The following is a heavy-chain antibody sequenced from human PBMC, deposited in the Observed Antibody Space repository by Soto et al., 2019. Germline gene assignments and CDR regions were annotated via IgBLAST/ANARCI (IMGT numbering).Heavy chain of an antibody. CDR2: ISSGASTI. V-gene: IGHV3-11*01. Sequence: QVQLVESGGGLVKPGGSLRLSCAASGFTFSDYYMSWLRQAPGKGLEWVSYISSGASTIYYADSVKGRFTISRDNAKNSEYLQMNSMRAEDTAVYYCARASNYYGMDVWGQGTTVTVSS. CDR3: ARASNYYGMDV. J-gene: IGHJ6*02. CDR1: GFTFSDYY.